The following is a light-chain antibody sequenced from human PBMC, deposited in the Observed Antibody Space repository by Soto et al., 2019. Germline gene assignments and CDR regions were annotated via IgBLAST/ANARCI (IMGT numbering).Light chain of an antibody. Sequence: DIQLTQSPSFLSASVGDRVTITCRASQGISSYLAWYQQKPGKAPKLLIYAASTLQSGVPSRFSGSGSGTEFTLTISSLQPEDVETSYCQQLNSDPPWTFGQGTKVEIK. CDR3: QQLNSDPPWT. CDR1: QGISSY. J-gene: IGKJ1*01. V-gene: IGKV1-9*01. CDR2: AAS.